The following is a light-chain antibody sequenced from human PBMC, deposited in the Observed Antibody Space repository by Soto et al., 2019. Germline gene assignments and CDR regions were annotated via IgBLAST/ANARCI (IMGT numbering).Light chain of an antibody. V-gene: IGKV3-20*01. CDR1: QSVSNIY. Sequence: EIVLTQSPGTLSLSPGEGATLSCRASQSVSNIYLAWYQQKPGQAPRLLMYGTSNRATCIPDRFIGSGSGTDFTLTISNLEPEDFAVYYCQQFGRSPRTFGQGTKVEIK. CDR2: GTS. J-gene: IGKJ1*01. CDR3: QQFGRSPRT.